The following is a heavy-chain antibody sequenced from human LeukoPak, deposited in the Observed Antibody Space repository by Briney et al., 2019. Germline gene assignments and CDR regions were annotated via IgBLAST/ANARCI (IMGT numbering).Heavy chain of an antibody. CDR3: ARDRLYYGSGSPFDY. V-gene: IGHV4-39*07. Sequence: SETLSLTCTVSGGSISSSNHYWGWIRQPPGKGLEWIGSVYYSGSTYYNPSLKSRVTISVDTSKNQFSLKLSSVTAADTAVYYCARDRLYYGSGSPFDYWGQGTLVTVSS. CDR2: VYYSGST. J-gene: IGHJ4*02. D-gene: IGHD3-10*01. CDR1: GGSISSSNHY.